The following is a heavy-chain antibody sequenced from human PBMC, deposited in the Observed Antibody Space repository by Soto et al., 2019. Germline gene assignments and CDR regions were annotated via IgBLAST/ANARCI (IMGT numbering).Heavy chain of an antibody. CDR2: INHDGSKT. D-gene: IGHD6-13*01. CDR3: VREPWGFSGTWYDY. CDR1: QFSFSSYW. V-gene: IGHV3-74*01. J-gene: IGHJ4*02. Sequence: PGGSLRLSCAASQFSFSSYWMHWVRQVPGKGPAWVSRINHDGSKTEYADSVKGRFIISRDNTNNTLYLQMNSLRVEDTAMYYCVREPWGFSGTWYDYWGQGTLVTVSS.